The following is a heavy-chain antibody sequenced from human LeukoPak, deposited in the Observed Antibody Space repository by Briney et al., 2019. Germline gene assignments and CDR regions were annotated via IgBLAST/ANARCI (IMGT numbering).Heavy chain of an antibody. CDR3: ARDRRYGSGTYLYYGMDV. Sequence: GGSLRLSCAASGFTVSSNFMSWVRQAPGKGLEWVTVILHDGNNKYYADSMRGRFIISRDNSKNTLYLQVRSVGDDDSAVYYCARDRRYGSGTYLYYGMDVWGLGTTVTVSS. D-gene: IGHD3-10*01. CDR1: GFTVSSNF. J-gene: IGHJ6*02. V-gene: IGHV3-30-3*01. CDR2: ILHDGNNK.